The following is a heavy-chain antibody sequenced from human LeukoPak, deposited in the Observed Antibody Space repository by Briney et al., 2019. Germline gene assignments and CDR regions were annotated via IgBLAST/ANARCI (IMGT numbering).Heavy chain of an antibody. V-gene: IGHV3-33*08. CDR2: IWYDGSNK. Sequence: GGSLRLSCAASGFTFNSYAMSWVRQAPGKGLEWVAVIWYDGSNKYYADSVKGRFTISRDNSKNTLYLQMNSLRAEDTAVYYCARDILWFGERFYGMDVWGKGTTVTVSS. J-gene: IGHJ6*04. CDR1: GFTFNSYA. D-gene: IGHD3-10*01. CDR3: ARDILWFGERFYGMDV.